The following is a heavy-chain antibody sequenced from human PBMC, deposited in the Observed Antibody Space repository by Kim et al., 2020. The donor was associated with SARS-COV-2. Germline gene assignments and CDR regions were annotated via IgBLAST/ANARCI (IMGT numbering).Heavy chain of an antibody. CDR1: GGSISSYY. D-gene: IGHD4-17*01. V-gene: IGHV4-59*01. Sequence: SETLCLTCTVSGGSISSYYWSWIRQPPGKGLEWIGYIYYSGSTNYNPSLKSRVTISVDTSKNQFSLKLSSVTAADTAVYYCARTVTTGAPNWFDPWGQGTLVTVSS. CDR2: IYYSGST. J-gene: IGHJ5*02. CDR3: ARTVTTGAPNWFDP.